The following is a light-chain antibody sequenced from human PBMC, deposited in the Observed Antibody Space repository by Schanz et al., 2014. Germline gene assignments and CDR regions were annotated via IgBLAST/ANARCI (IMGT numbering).Light chain of an antibody. Sequence: QSALTQPPSASGSPGQSVTISCTGSSSDIGGYNSVSWYQQFPGKAPKLMIYEVNKRPSGVPDRFSGSKSGNTASLTISGLQAEDEADYYCCSYAGSYSWVFGGGTKLTVL. V-gene: IGLV2-8*01. CDR3: CSYAGSYSWV. J-gene: IGLJ3*02. CDR1: SSDIGGYNS. CDR2: EVN.